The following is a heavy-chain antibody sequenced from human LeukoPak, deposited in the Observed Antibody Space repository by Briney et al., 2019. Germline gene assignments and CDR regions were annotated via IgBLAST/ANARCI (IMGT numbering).Heavy chain of an antibody. V-gene: IGHV4-61*05. Sequence: SETLSLTCTVSGASISNSNYYWGWIRQSPEKGLEWIGYIYYSGSTNYNPSLKSRVTISVDTSKNQFSLKLSSVTAADTAVYYCARLDSSGDFDYWGQGTLVTVSS. D-gene: IGHD3-22*01. CDR2: IYYSGST. CDR3: ARLDSSGDFDY. CDR1: GASISNSNYY. J-gene: IGHJ4*02.